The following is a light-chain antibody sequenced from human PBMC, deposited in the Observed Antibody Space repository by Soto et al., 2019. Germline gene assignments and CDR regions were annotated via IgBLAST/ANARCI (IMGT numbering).Light chain of an antibody. J-gene: IGKJ2*01. Sequence: EFVLTQSPGTLSLSPGERATLSCRASQSVRSNYLAWYQQKPGQSPRLLIYGASNRATGIPDRFSGSGSGTDFTLTISRLEPEEFAVFYCQHSGSSAYTFGQGTTLEIK. CDR1: QSVRSNY. CDR2: GAS. CDR3: QHSGSSAYT. V-gene: IGKV3-20*01.